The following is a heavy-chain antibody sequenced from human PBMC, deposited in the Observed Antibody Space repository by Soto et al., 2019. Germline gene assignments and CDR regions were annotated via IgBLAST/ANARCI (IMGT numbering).Heavy chain of an antibody. D-gene: IGHD6-19*01. CDR1: GDSVNTGDRY. Sequence: PSETLSLTCTASGDSVNTGDRYWSWIRQPPGKALEWIAYIYSSGSTKYNPSLKSRVTISRDTSKNQFSLKMTSVTAEDTAVYYCARSGGGSGWLGGQGTLVTVSS. CDR2: IYSSGST. CDR3: ARSGGGSGWL. V-gene: IGHV4-61*08. J-gene: IGHJ4*02.